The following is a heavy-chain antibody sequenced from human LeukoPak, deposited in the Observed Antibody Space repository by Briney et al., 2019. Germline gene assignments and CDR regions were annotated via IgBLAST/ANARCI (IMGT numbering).Heavy chain of an antibody. D-gene: IGHD2-15*01. V-gene: IGHV3-11*01. Sequence: YISHTVGSIYYAYSVKSRFTISRDNAKNSLYLQMNSLRAEDTAMYYCARGYCSGGSCYWSYWGQGTLVIVSS. J-gene: IGHJ4*02. CDR3: ARGYCSGGSCYWSY. CDR2: ISHTVGSI.